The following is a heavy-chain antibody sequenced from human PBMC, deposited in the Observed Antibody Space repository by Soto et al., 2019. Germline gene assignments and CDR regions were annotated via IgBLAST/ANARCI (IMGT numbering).Heavy chain of an antibody. D-gene: IGHD2-21*01. V-gene: IGHV3-11*06. Sequence: QVQLVESGGDLVKPGGSLRLACAASGFSFSDSYMSWVRQAPGKGLEWLSYISGGSSYTNYADSVQGRFTISRDNAKGSLYLEMNSLRADDTAVYYCAKTIVAASGYYFDHWGHGNLVTVSS. CDR1: GFSFSDSY. J-gene: IGHJ4*01. CDR3: AKTIVAASGYYFDH. CDR2: ISGGSSYT.